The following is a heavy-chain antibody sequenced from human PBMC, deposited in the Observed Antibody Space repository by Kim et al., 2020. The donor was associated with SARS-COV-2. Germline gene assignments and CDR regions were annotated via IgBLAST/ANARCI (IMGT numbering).Heavy chain of an antibody. V-gene: IGHV4-34*01. CDR3: ARRDYYDSSGYYLVGHWGHYFDY. Sequence: SETLSLTCAVYGGSFSGYYWSWIRQPPGKGLEWIGEINHSGSTNYNPSLKSRVTISVDTSKNQFSLKLSSVTAADTAVYYCARRDYYDSSGYYLVGHWGHYFDYWGQGTLVTVSS. CDR2: INHSGST. CDR1: GGSFSGYY. D-gene: IGHD3-22*01. J-gene: IGHJ4*02.